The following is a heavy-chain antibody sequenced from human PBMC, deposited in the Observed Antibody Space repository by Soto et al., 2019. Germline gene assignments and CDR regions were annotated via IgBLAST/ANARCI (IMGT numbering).Heavy chain of an antibody. J-gene: IGHJ6*02. CDR3: ARDPLGSSEHYYGMDV. CDR1: GFTFSTYA. D-gene: IGHD6-6*01. Sequence: QVQLVESGGGVVQPGRSLRLSCAASGFTFSTYAMHWVRQAPGKGLEWVAVISFDGSKKYYVDSVKGRFTISRDNSKTTLYLQMSSLRGEDTAIYYCARDPLGSSEHYYGMDVWGQGTTVTVSS. CDR2: ISFDGSKK. V-gene: IGHV3-30-3*01.